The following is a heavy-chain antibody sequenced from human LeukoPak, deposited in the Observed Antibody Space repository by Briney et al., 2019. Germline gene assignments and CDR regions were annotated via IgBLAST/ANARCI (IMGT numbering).Heavy chain of an antibody. CDR2: IYYTGST. D-gene: IGHD2-15*01. Sequence: SETLSLTCTVSGGYITSYYWSWIRQPPGKGLDWIGSIYYTGSTYYNPSLKSRVTISVDTSKNHFSLKLTSVTAADTAVYYCARVYCGGGSCYDSRGWFDPWGQGTLVTVSS. J-gene: IGHJ5*02. CDR1: GGYITSYY. V-gene: IGHV4-59*12. CDR3: ARVYCGGGSCYDSRGWFDP.